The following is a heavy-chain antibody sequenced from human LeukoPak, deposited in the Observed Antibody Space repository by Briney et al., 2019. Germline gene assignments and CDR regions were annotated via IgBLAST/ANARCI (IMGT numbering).Heavy chain of an antibody. Sequence: PSETLSLTCAVYGGSFSGYYWSWIRQPPGKGLEWIGEINHSGSTNYNPSLKSRVTISVDTSKNQFSLNLRSVTAADTAVYYCVALQAGGNFGIDFWGQGTTVTVSS. CDR2: INHSGST. J-gene: IGHJ6*02. D-gene: IGHD1-26*01. V-gene: IGHV4-34*01. CDR3: VALQAGGNFGIDF. CDR1: GGSFSGYY.